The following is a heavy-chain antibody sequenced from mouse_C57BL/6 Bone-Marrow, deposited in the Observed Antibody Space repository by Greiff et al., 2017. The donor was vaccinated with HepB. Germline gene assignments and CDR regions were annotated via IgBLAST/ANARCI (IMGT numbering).Heavy chain of an antibody. D-gene: IGHD1-1*01. J-gene: IGHJ1*03. Sequence: EVKVEESGGGLVKPGGSLKLSCAASGFTFSDYGMHWVRQAPEKGLEWVAYISSGSSTIYYADTVKGRFTISRDNAKNTLFLQMTSLRSEDTAMYYCARPVVARGYFDVWGTGTTVTVSS. V-gene: IGHV5-17*01. CDR1: GFTFSDYG. CDR3: ARPVVARGYFDV. CDR2: ISSGSSTI.